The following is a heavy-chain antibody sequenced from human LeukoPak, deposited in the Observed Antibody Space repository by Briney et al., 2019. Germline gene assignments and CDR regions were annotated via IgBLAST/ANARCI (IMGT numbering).Heavy chain of an antibody. CDR3: AREGKWLQLRHFDY. J-gene: IGHJ4*02. V-gene: IGHV3-53*01. CDR1: GFTVSSNY. CDR2: IHTGGST. D-gene: IGHD5-24*01. Sequence: GGSLRLSCAASGFTVSSNYMSWVRQAPRKGLEWVSVIHTGGSTYYADSVKGRFTISRDTSNNTLYLQMNSLRAEDTAVYYCAREGKWLQLRHFDYWGQGALVTVSS.